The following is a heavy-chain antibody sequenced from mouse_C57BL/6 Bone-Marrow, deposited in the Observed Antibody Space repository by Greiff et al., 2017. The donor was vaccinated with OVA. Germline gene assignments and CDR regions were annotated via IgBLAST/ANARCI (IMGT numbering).Heavy chain of an antibody. CDR3: TREGGGIAY. CDR1: GFTFSSYA. CDR2: ISSGGDYI. Sequence: EVQLVEPGEGLVKPGGSLKLSCAASGFTFSSYAMSWVRQTPEKRLEWVAYISSGGDYIYYADTVKGRFTISRDNARDTLYLHMSKLKSEDTAMYYCTREGGGIAYWGQGTLVTVSA. V-gene: IGHV5-9-1*02. J-gene: IGHJ3*01.